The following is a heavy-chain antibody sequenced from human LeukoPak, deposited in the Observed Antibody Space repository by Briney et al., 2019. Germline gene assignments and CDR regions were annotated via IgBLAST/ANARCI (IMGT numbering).Heavy chain of an antibody. CDR3: ARVDSGSACAS. Sequence: QAGGSLRLSCVASGFTLSSYSMHWVRQAPGKGLEFVSAISRDGGSTYYANSVKGRLTISRDISKNTLYLQMGSLRPEDMAVYYCARVDSGSACASWGQGILVTVSS. J-gene: IGHJ1*01. CDR1: GFTLSSYS. D-gene: IGHD6-19*01. CDR2: ISRDGGST. V-gene: IGHV3-64*01.